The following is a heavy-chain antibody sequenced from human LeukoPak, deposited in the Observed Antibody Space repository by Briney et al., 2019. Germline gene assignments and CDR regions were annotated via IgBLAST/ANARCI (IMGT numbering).Heavy chain of an antibody. J-gene: IGHJ4*02. V-gene: IGHV3-23*01. CDR2: ISGSGGST. Sequence: PGGSLRLSCAASGFTFSSYAMSWVRQAPGKGLEGVSAISGSGGSTYYADSVKGRFTISRDNSKNTLYLQMNSLRAEDTAVYYCAKSPDSGSYSPTDYWGQGTLVTVSS. CDR3: AKSPDSGSYSPTDY. D-gene: IGHD1-26*01. CDR1: GFTFSSYA.